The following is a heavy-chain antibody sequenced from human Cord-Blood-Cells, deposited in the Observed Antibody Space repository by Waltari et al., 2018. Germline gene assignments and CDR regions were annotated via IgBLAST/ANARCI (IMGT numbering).Heavy chain of an antibody. V-gene: IGHV3-48*03. J-gene: IGHJ4*02. Sequence: EVQLVESGGGLVQPGGSLRLSCAASGFTFSSYEMNWVRRAPGKGLEWVSYISSSGSTIYYADSVKGRFTISRDNAKNSLYLQMNSLRAEDTAVYYCARDWRVTLGRSFDYWGQGTLVTVSS. CDR1: GFTFSSYE. CDR3: ARDWRVTLGRSFDY. CDR2: ISSSGSTI. D-gene: IGHD3-3*01.